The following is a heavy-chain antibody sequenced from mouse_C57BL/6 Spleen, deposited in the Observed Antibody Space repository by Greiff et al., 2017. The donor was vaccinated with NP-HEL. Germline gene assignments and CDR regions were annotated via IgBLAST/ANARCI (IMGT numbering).Heavy chain of an antibody. V-gene: IGHV3-6*01. CDR3: EKDIGYYYAMDC. J-gene: IGHJ4*01. Sequence: EVKLVESGPGLVKPSQSLSLTCSVTGYSITSGYYCNWIRQFLGNKLEWMGYISYDGSNHYNPSLKNPISFTLDTSKNQYFLKLNSEDTEDKDTESGEKDIGYYYAMDCWGQGTSVTVSS. CDR2: ISYDGSN. CDR1: GYSITSGYY.